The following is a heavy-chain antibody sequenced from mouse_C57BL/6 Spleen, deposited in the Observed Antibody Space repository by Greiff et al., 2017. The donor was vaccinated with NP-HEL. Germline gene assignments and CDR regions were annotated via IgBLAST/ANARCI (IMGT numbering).Heavy chain of an antibody. CDR2: ISDGGSYT. D-gene: IGHD4-1*01. V-gene: IGHV5-4*03. CDR3: ARDGTGTRVAY. J-gene: IGHJ3*01. CDR1: GFTFSSYA. Sequence: EVKLMESGGGLVKPGGSLKLSCAASGFTFSSYAMSWVRQTPEKRLEWVATISDGGSYTYYPDNVKGRFTISRDNAKNNLYLQMSHLKSEDTAMYYCARDGTGTRVAYWGQGTLVTVSA.